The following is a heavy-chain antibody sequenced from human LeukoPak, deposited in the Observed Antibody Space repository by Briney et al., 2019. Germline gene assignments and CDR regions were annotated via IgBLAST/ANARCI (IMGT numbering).Heavy chain of an antibody. D-gene: IGHD6-19*01. CDR3: ARARGRLAGTGGFDL. CDR1: GDSVSSNSAA. V-gene: IGHV6-1*01. Sequence: SQTLSLTCAISGDSVSSNSAAWNWIRQSPSRGLEWLGRTYYRSKWYNDYAVSVKSRITISSDTSKNQFSLQLNSVTPEDTAAYYCARARGRLAGTGGFDLWGQGTMVTVSS. J-gene: IGHJ3*01. CDR2: TYYRSKWYN.